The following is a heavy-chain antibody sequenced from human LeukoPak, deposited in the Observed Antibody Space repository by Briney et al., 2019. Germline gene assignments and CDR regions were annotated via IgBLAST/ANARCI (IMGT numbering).Heavy chain of an antibody. CDR3: AKHLRATNTYLFYGLDV. V-gene: IGHV3-9*01. D-gene: IGHD2-8*01. Sequence: TGGSLRLSCEVSGFSFEDYGMHWVRQPPGKGLEWVSSINDNGDKTDYADSVKGRSTVSRDNAKKSLYLQMNSLRPEDTALYYCAKHLRATNTYLFYGLDVWGPGTTVTVSS. CDR1: GFSFEDYG. CDR2: INDNGDKT. J-gene: IGHJ6*02.